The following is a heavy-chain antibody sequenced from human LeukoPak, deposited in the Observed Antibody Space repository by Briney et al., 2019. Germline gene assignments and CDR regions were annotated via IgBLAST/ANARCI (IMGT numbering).Heavy chain of an antibody. CDR1: GYSISSGYY. CDR3: ARNPFYDTA. CDR2: IYHSGST. V-gene: IGHV4-38-2*02. Sequence: PSETLSLTCTVSGYSISSGYYWGWIRQPPGKGLEWIGSIYHSGSTYYNPSLKSRVTISVDTSKNQFSLKLSSVTAADTAVYYCARNPFYDTAWGQGTLVTVSS. J-gene: IGHJ5*02. D-gene: IGHD2/OR15-2a*01.